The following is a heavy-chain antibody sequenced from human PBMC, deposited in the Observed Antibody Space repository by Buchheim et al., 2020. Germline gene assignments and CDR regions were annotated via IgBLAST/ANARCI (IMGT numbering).Heavy chain of an antibody. CDR1: GFTFSSYG. Sequence: QVQLVESGGGVVQPGRSLRLSCAASGFTFSSYGMHWVRQAPGKGLEWVAVISYDGSNKYYADSVKGRFTISRDNSKNTLYLQMNSLRAEDTAVCYCAKSTVTTWYYYYGMDVWGQGTT. CDR3: AKSTVTTWYYYYGMDV. D-gene: IGHD4-17*01. J-gene: IGHJ6*02. CDR2: ISYDGSNK. V-gene: IGHV3-30*18.